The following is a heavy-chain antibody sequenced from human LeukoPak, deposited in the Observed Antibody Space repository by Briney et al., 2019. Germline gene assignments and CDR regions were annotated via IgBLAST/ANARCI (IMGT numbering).Heavy chain of an antibody. D-gene: IGHD5-18*01. Sequence: ASVKVSCKASGYTFTSYDINWVRQATGQGLEWMGWMNPNSGNTGYAQKFQGRVTMTRNTSISTAYMEPSSLRSEDTAVYYCATYTAIVAGDAFDIWGQGTMVTVSS. CDR2: MNPNSGNT. J-gene: IGHJ3*02. V-gene: IGHV1-8*01. CDR3: ATYTAIVAGDAFDI. CDR1: GYTFTSYD.